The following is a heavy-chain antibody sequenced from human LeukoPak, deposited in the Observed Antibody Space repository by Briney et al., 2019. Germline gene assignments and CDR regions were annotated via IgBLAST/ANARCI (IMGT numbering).Heavy chain of an antibody. Sequence: SETLSLTCTVSGGSISSSSYYWGWIRQPPGKGLEWIGSIYYSGCTYYNPSLKSRVTISVDTSKNQFSLKLSSVTAADTAVYYCARHDSSGWSGYYFDYWGQGTLVTVSS. CDR2: IYYSGCT. J-gene: IGHJ4*02. CDR3: ARHDSSGWSGYYFDY. D-gene: IGHD6-19*01. V-gene: IGHV4-39*01. CDR1: GGSISSSSYY.